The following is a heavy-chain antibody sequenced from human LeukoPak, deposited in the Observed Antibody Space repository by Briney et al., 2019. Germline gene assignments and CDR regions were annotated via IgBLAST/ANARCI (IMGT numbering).Heavy chain of an antibody. CDR3: AKGGDYYGATFDF. V-gene: IGHV3-23*01. J-gene: IGHJ4*02. CDR1: GFTFTSYA. Sequence: GGSLRLPCAASGFTFTSYAMTWVRQAPGKGLEWVSSVSGSGGGTYYADSVKGRFTISRDNSKNTLYLQMNSLRAEDTAVYFCAKGGDYYGATFDFWGQGTLVTVSS. D-gene: IGHD3-10*01. CDR2: VSGSGGGT.